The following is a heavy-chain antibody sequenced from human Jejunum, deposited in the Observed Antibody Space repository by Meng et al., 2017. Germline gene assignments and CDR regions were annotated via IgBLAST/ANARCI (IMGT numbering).Heavy chain of an antibody. V-gene: IGHV4-31*03. CDR1: GGSISSGYYY. CDR3: ARDRPTPDFLAVAGTFDY. J-gene: IGHJ4*02. D-gene: IGHD6-19*01. CDR2: IYYSGTA. Sequence: QGQLQEPGPGLVKPSQTLPLTCTASGGSISSGYYYWSWIRQLPGKGLEWIGYIYYSGTAYYNPSLKSRATISLDTSENQFSLKLSFVLAADTAVYYCARDRPTPDFLAVAGTFDYWGQGILVTVSS.